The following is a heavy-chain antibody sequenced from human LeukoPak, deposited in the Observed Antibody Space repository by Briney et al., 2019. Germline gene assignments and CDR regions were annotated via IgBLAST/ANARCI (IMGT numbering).Heavy chain of an antibody. D-gene: IGHD6-19*01. J-gene: IGHJ4*02. CDR1: GFTFSSYW. V-gene: IGHV3-74*01. Sequence: GRSLRLSCAASGFTFSSYWMHWVRQAPGKGLVWVSRINSDGSSTSYADSVKGRFTISRDNAKNTLYLQMNSLRAEDTAVYYCASGGWFHDGFDYWGQGTLVTVSS. CDR2: INSDGSST. CDR3: ASGGWFHDGFDY.